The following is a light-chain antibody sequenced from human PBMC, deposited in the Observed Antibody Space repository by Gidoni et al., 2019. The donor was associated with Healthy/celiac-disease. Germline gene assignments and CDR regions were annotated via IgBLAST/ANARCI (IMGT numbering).Light chain of an antibody. J-gene: IGKJ2*01. V-gene: IGKV1-39*01. CDR3: QQSYSTLYT. CDR1: QSISSY. Sequence: LQITQSPSSLSASVGDRVTITCRASQSISSYLNWYQQKPGKAPKLLIYAASSLQSGVTSRFSGSGSGTDFTLTISSLQPEDFATYYCQQSYSTLYTFGQGTKLEIK. CDR2: AAS.